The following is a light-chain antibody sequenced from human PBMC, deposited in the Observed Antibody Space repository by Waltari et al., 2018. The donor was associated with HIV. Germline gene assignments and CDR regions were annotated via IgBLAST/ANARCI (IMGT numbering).Light chain of an antibody. CDR2: DGS. Sequence: QSALTQPASVSGSPGQSLTISCTGTSSDVGGYNYVSWYQQHPGNAPKLMIYDGSNRPSGVSNRFSGSKSGNTASLTISGLQAEDEADYYCSSYTSSSTLEVFGGGTKLTVL. CDR3: SSYTSSSTLEV. J-gene: IGLJ2*01. V-gene: IGLV2-14*03. CDR1: SSDVGGYNY.